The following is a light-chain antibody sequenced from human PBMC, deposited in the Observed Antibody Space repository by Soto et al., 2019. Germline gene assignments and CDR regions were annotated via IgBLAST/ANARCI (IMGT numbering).Light chain of an antibody. Sequence: DIQMTQSPSSLSASVGDRVTITCRASQDISNYLNWYQQRPGKAHKLLIYDASNLERGVPSRFSGTRYGTHFTFAITNLQPEDFATYYYQQSDSLPITFGQGTRLEI. V-gene: IGKV1-33*01. CDR3: QQSDSLPIT. CDR1: QDISNY. CDR2: DAS. J-gene: IGKJ5*01.